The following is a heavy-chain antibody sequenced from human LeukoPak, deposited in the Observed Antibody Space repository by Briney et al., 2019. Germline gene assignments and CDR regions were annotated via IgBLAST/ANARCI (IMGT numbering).Heavy chain of an antibody. CDR1: GFTFSSYG. CDR3: AKGKPVTMIVWFDP. CDR2: ISYDGSNK. Sequence: PGGSLRLSCAASGFTFSSYGMHWVRQAPGKGLEWVAVISYDGSNKYYADSVKGRFTISRDNSKNTLYLQMNSLRAEDTAVYYCAKGKPVTMIVWFDPWGQGTLVTVSS. V-gene: IGHV3-30*18. D-gene: IGHD3-22*01. J-gene: IGHJ5*02.